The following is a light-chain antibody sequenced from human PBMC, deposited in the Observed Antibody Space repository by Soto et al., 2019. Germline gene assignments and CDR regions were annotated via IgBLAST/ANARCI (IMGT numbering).Light chain of an antibody. V-gene: IGKV3-20*01. CDR3: QQYGSSPWT. Sequence: EIVLTQSPGTLSLSPGERATLSCRASQSVSSNYLAWYQQKPGQTPRLLIYGASSRASGIPDKFSGSGSGTDFTLTIGRLEPEDSAVYYCQQYGSSPWTFGQGTKVEIK. CDR1: QSVSSNY. CDR2: GAS. J-gene: IGKJ1*01.